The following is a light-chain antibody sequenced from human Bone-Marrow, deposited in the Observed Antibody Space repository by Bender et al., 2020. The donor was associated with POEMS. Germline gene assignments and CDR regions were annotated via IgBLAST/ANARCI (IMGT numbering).Light chain of an antibody. CDR1: GSDIGSHNR. V-gene: IGLV2-23*01. Sequence: QSALNQPASVSGSPGQSITISCTGTGSDIGSHNRVSWLQQHPGEAPKLVIFDATKRPSGLSDRFSGSKSGNTASLTISGLQAEDEADYYCQSYDSGLSASVFGGGTKLTVL. CDR3: QSYDSGLSASV. J-gene: IGLJ2*01. CDR2: DAT.